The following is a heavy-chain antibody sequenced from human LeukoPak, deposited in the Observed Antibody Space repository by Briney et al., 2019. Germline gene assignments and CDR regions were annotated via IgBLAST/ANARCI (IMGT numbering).Heavy chain of an antibody. CDR2: ISYDGSNK. D-gene: IGHD2-15*01. CDR1: GFTFSSYA. Sequence: SGGSLRLSCAASGFTFSSYAMHWVRQAPGKGLEWVAVISYDGSNKYYADSVKGRFTISRDNSKNTLYLQMNSLRAEDTAVYYCARDLQGYCSGGSCYAPGFVDNWGQGTLVTVSS. J-gene: IGHJ4*02. CDR3: ARDLQGYCSGGSCYAPGFVDN. V-gene: IGHV3-30*04.